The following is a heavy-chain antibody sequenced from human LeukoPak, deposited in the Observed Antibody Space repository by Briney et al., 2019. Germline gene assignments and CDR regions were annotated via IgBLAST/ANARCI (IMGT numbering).Heavy chain of an antibody. CDR3: AKAGNTMVRGPMDY. CDR2: ISYDGSNK. V-gene: IGHV3-30*18. D-gene: IGHD3-10*01. J-gene: IGHJ2*01. CDR1: GFTFSSYG. Sequence: GGSLRLSCAASGFTFSSYGMHWVRQAPGKGLEWVAVISYDGSNKYYADSVKGRFTISRDNSKNTLYLQMNSLRAEDTAVYYCAKAGNTMVRGPMDYWGRGTLVTVSS.